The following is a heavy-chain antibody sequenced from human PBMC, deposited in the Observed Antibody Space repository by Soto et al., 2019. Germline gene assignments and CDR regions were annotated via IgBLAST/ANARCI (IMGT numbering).Heavy chain of an antibody. CDR1: GFMFNSYA. CDR2: ISSLGDST. D-gene: IGHD2-21*02. J-gene: IGHJ2*01. CDR3: ARRTAGWYFDL. V-gene: IGHV3-64*01. Sequence: EVQLVESGGGLVQPGGSLRLTCAASGFMFNSYAMHWVRQAPGKGLEYVSAISSLGDSTFYANSVKDRFTISRDNSKNTLYLQMGGLRAEDMAVYYCARRTAGWYFDLWGRGTLVTVSS.